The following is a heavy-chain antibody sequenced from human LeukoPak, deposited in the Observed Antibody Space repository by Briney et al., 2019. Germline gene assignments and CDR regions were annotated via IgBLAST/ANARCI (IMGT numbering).Heavy chain of an antibody. Sequence: ASVRVSCKASGYTFTTYNIAWVRQAPGQGLEWMGWVSTYNGNADYAQRIQGRVSMTTGTSTNTAYMDLRSLRPDDTAIYYCARPHSLGGSFYVFDYWGQGTLITVSS. J-gene: IGHJ4*02. D-gene: IGHD1-26*01. CDR1: GYTFTTYN. CDR2: VSTYNGNA. CDR3: ARPHSLGGSFYVFDY. V-gene: IGHV1-18*01.